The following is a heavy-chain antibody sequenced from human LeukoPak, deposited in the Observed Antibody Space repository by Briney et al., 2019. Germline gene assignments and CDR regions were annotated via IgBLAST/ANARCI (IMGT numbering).Heavy chain of an antibody. J-gene: IGHJ4*02. CDR2: ISSSSSYI. V-gene: IGHV3-21*01. CDR3: ASGRWQWLVPIDY. Sequence: GGSLRLSCAASGFTFSSYSINWVRQAPGKGLEWVSSISSSSSYIYYADSVKGRFTISRDNAKNSLYLQMNSLRAEDTAVYYCASGRWQWLVPIDYWGQGTLVTVSS. D-gene: IGHD6-19*01. CDR1: GFTFSSYS.